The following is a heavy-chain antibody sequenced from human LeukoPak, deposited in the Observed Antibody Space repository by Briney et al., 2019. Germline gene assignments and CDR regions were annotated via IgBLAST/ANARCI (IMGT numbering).Heavy chain of an antibody. CDR2: INHNGNVN. J-gene: IGHJ4*02. CDR3: AKPAGSHYYDSSGYYFDY. D-gene: IGHD3-22*01. V-gene: IGHV3-7*03. Sequence: PGGSLRLSCAASGFTFSSYWMNWARQAPGKGLEWVASINHNGNVNYYVDSVKGRFTISRDNAKNSLYLQMSNLRAEDTAVYYCAKPAGSHYYDSSGYYFDYWGQGTLVAVSS. CDR1: GFTFSSYW.